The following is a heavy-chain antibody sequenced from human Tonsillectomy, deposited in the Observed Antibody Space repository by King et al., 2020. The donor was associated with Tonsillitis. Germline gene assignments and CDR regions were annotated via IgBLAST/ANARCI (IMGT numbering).Heavy chain of an antibody. D-gene: IGHD3-10*02. Sequence: VQLVQSGAEVKKPGASVKVSCKTSGYTFTNYYMHWVRQAPGQGLEWMGVINPSGGNTNYAQRFQGSVTMTRDTSTSTVYMELSSLRSEDTAVYYCARSHRVPVFGGLLRDFWGQGTLVTVSS. CDR1: GYTFTNYY. CDR3: ARSHRVPVFGGLLRDF. J-gene: IGHJ4*02. V-gene: IGHV1-46*01. CDR2: INPSGGNT.